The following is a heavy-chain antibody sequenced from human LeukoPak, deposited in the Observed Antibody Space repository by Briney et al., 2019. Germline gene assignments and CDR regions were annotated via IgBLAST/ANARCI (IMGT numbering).Heavy chain of an antibody. Sequence: GGSLRLSCAASGFTFSSYAMHWVRQAPGKGLEWVAVISYDGSNKYYADSVKGRFTISRDNSKNTLYLQMNSLRAEDTAVYYCARGPTSRDGYNYYFDYWGQGTLSPSPQ. J-gene: IGHJ4*02. D-gene: IGHD5-24*01. CDR2: ISYDGSNK. V-gene: IGHV3-30-3*01. CDR1: GFTFSSYA. CDR3: ARGPTSRDGYNYYFDY.